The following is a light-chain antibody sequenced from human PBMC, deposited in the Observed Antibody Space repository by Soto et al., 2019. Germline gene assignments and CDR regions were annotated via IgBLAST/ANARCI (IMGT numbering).Light chain of an antibody. Sequence: EIVLTQSPATLSLSPGERATLSCRASQSVSSYLAWYQQKPGQAPGLLIYDASNRATGIPARFSGSGSGTDFTLTISSLEPEDFAVYYCHQRNNWPPVFGPGTKVDIK. CDR1: QSVSSY. J-gene: IGKJ3*01. CDR2: DAS. CDR3: HQRNNWPPV. V-gene: IGKV3-11*01.